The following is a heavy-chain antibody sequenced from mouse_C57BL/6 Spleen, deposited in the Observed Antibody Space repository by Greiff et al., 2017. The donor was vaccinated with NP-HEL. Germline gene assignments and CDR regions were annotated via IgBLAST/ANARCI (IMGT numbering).Heavy chain of an antibody. CDR3: ARGGYGSSYDY. V-gene: IGHV5-16*01. CDR1: GFTFSDYY. CDR2: INYDGSST. Sequence: EVQLVESEGGLVQPGSSMKLSCTASGFTFSDYYMAWVRQVPEKGLEWVANINYDGSSTYYLDSLKSRFIISRDNAKNILYLQMSSLKSEDTATYYCARGGYGSSYDYWGQGTLVTVSA. J-gene: IGHJ3*01. D-gene: IGHD1-1*01.